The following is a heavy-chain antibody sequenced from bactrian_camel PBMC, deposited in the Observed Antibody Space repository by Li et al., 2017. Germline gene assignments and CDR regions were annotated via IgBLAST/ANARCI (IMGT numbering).Heavy chain of an antibody. CDR2: INTGSGSE. D-gene: IGHD3*01. CDR1: GSIYDTMC. CDR3: AAGWSFGVGTLLRRHVNY. Sequence: VQLVESGGGSVQAGGSLRLSCASSGSIYDTMCMGWVRQAPGKDREGVAVINTGSGSERYPESVKGRFSISFDNAKNTLYLQVDSLKAEDTAMYYCAAGWSFGVGTLLRRHVNYWGQGTQVTVS. V-gene: IGHV3S54*01. J-gene: IGHJ4*01.